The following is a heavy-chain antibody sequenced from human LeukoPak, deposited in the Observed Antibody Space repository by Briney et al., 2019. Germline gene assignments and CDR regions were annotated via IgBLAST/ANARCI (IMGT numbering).Heavy chain of an antibody. CDR3: ARCSTSCHRGLGY. CDR1: GYTFTGNY. Sequence: ASVKVSCKASGYTFTGNYMHWVRQAPGQGLEWMGWINPNSGGTNYAQKFQGWVTMTRDTSISTAYMELSRLRSDDTAVYYCARCSTSCHRGLGYWGQGTLVTVSS. D-gene: IGHD2-2*01. CDR2: INPNSGGT. V-gene: IGHV1-2*04. J-gene: IGHJ4*02.